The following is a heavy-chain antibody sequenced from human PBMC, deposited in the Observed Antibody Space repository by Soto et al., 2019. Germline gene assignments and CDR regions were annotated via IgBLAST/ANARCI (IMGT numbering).Heavy chain of an antibody. CDR3: ATGGTYFDY. J-gene: IGHJ4*02. CDR1: GGSISSYY. CDR2: IHTSGSP. Sequence: RSLTCTVSGGSISSYYCSWIRQAAGKGLEWIGRIHTSGSPNYNPSLKSRVTMSADTSKNQFSLKLTSVTAADTAVYYCATGGTYFDYWGQGTLVTVSS. V-gene: IGHV4-4*07.